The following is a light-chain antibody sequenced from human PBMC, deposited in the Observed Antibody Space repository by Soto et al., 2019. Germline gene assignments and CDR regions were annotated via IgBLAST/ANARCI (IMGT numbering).Light chain of an antibody. Sequence: AIRMTQSPSSFSASTVDRVTITLRAIQGISSYLAWYQQKPGRAPKLLIYKSSILESGVPSRFSGSGSGTEFTLTISSLQPDDFATYYCQQFNTSPWTFGQGTKVDIK. V-gene: IGKV1-8*01. J-gene: IGKJ1*01. CDR2: KSS. CDR1: QGISSY. CDR3: QQFNTSPWT.